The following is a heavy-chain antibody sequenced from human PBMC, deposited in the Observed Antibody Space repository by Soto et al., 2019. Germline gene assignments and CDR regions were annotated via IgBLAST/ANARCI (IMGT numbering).Heavy chain of an antibody. Sequence: QVQLQESGPGLVKPSEPLSLTCTVSSGSISTYYWSWIRQPPGKGLEWIGYIHYTGSTNYNPSLKTRVAISRDTSKTQCSLNLSSVTAADTAVYSCAGAPNGAYFDFWGLGTLVTVSA. D-gene: IGHD7-27*01. CDR3: AGAPNGAYFDF. J-gene: IGHJ4*02. V-gene: IGHV4-59*01. CDR1: SGSISTYY. CDR2: IHYTGST.